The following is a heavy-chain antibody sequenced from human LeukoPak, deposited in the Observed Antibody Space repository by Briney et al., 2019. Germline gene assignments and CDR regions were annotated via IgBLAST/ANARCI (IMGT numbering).Heavy chain of an antibody. V-gene: IGHV3-7*01. Sequence: TGGSLRLSCAASGFTFSSYWMSWVRQAPGKGLEWVANIKQDGSEKYYVDSVKGRFTIPRDNAKNSLYLQMNSLRAEDTAVYYCAVNSGYDYGGADYWGQGTLVTVSS. CDR1: GFTFSSYW. J-gene: IGHJ4*02. D-gene: IGHD5-12*01. CDR2: IKQDGSEK. CDR3: AVNSGYDYGGADY.